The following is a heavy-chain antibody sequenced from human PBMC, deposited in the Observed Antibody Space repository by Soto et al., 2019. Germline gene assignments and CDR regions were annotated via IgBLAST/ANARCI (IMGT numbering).Heavy chain of an antibody. Sequence: QVQLQESGPGLVKPSQTLSLTCSVSGDSISSGGYYWSWIRQHPGKGLEWIGYIYNSGSTYYNPSLKSGVTISGDTSKNQFSLKLSSVTAADTAVYYCASLTGATFDYWGQGTLVTVSS. CDR1: GDSISSGGYY. CDR2: IYNSGST. V-gene: IGHV4-31*03. CDR3: ASLTGATFDY. D-gene: IGHD7-27*01. J-gene: IGHJ4*02.